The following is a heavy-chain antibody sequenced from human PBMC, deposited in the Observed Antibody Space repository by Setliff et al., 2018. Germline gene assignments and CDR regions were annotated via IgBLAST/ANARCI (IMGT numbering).Heavy chain of an antibody. J-gene: IGHJ6*03. CDR2: ISSSSSYI. CDR3: AIDPGYGSGFYYYYYYYMDV. V-gene: IGHV3-21*01. Sequence: RLSCAASGFTFSSYSMNCVRQAPGKGLERVSSISSSSSYIYYSDSVKGRFTISRDNAENSRYLQMNSLIAEDTAVYSCAIDPGYGSGFYYYYYYYMDVLRKGITVTVSS. CDR1: GFTFSSYS. D-gene: IGHD3-10*01.